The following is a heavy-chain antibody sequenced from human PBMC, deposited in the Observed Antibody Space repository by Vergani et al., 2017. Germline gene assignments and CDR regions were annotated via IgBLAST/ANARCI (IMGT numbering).Heavy chain of an antibody. J-gene: IGHJ4*02. CDR1: GFTFSSYS. Sequence: EVQLVESGGGLVKPGGSLRLSCAASGFTFSSYSMNWVRQAPGKGLAWVSSISSSSSYIYYADSVKGRFTISRDNAKNSLYLQMNSLRAEDTAVYYCARDGHDFPDLGYWGQGTLVTVSS. CDR3: ARDGHDFPDLGY. CDR2: ISSSSSYI. V-gene: IGHV3-21*01. D-gene: IGHD3-3*01.